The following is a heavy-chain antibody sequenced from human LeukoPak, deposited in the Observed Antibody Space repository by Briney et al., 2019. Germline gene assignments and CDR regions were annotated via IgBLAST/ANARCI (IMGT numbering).Heavy chain of an antibody. CDR1: GFTFSSYS. CDR3: VRDPGALDY. CDR2: ISRGRPTI. J-gene: IGHJ4*02. Sequence: GGSLRLSCVASGFTFSSYSMNWVRQAPGKGLEWVSYISRGRPTIHYADSVKGRFTISRDNAKNSLYLQMNSLRDEDTAVYYCVRDPGALDYWGQGTLVTVSS. V-gene: IGHV3-48*02. D-gene: IGHD1-26*01.